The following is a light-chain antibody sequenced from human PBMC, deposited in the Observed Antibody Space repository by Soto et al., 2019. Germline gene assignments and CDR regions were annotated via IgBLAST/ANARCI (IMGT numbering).Light chain of an antibody. CDR3: QHSYSTPQC. J-gene: IGKJ4*01. V-gene: IGKV1-39*01. CDR1: QSISSY. Sequence: DIQMTQSPSSLSASVGDRVTITCRASQSISSYLNWYQQKPEKAPKLLIYAASSLQSGVPSRFSGSGSGTDFTLTISSLQPEDFATYYCQHSYSTPQCFGGGTKVEIK. CDR2: AAS.